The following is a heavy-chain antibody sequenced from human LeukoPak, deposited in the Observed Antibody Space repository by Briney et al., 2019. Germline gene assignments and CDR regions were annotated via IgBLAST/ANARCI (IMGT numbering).Heavy chain of an antibody. J-gene: IGHJ5*02. CDR3: ARDRYYCTNGVCYRGPTFWFDP. D-gene: IGHD2-8*01. Sequence: ASVKVSCKASGYTFTSYAMNWVRQAPGQGLEWMGWINTNTGNPTYAQGFTGRFVFSLDTSVSTAYLQISSLKAEDTAVYYCARDRYYCTNGVCYRGPTFWFDPWGQGTLVTVSS. CDR1: GYTFTSYA. V-gene: IGHV7-4-1*02. CDR2: INTNTGNP.